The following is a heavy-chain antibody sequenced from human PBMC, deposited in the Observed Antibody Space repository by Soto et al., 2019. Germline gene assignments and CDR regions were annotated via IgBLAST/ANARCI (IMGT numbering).Heavy chain of an antibody. D-gene: IGHD5-12*01. CDR3: AASAPPATNYYYAMDV. CDR1: GGSISSGDYY. V-gene: IGHV4-61*08. Sequence: SETLSLTCTVSGGSISSGDYYWSWIRQPPGKGLEWIGYIYYSGSTNYNPSLRSRVTMSVDTSKNQFSLKLSSVTAADTAVYYCAASAPPATNYYYAMDVWGQGTTVTVSS. CDR2: IYYSGST. J-gene: IGHJ6*02.